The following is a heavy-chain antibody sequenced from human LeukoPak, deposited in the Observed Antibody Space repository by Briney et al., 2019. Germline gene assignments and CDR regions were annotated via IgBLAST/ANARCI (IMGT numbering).Heavy chain of an antibody. CDR1: GFTFSRFE. CDR2: IDTDDTTT. V-gene: IGHV3-48*03. D-gene: IGHD3-10*01. Sequence: PGGSLRLSCTGSGFTFSRFEINWVRRPPGKGLEWISYIDTDDTTTYYSDSVKGRFTISRDKAKTSVFLQMSSLRAEDTAVYYCAREGRLDSFDYWGPGTLVTVSS. CDR3: AREGRLDSFDY. J-gene: IGHJ4*02.